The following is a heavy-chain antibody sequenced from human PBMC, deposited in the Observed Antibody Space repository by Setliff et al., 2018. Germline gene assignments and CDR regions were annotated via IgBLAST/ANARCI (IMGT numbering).Heavy chain of an antibody. J-gene: IGHJ4*02. D-gene: IGHD6-6*01. CDR1: GRSMGSHY. CDR3: ARGGSTIASRPDLVYFDS. Sequence: SETLSLTCNVSGRSMGSHYWNWIRQPPGKGPEWIGYVYSTGTTTYNPLLKSRATMSVDTSRKNFSLRLTSVTAADTAVYYCARGGSTIASRPDLVYFDSWGRGALVTVSS. V-gene: IGHV4-4*08. CDR2: VYSTGTT.